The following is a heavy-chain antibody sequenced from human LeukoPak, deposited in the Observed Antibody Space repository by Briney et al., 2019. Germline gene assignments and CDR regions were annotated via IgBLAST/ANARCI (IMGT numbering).Heavy chain of an antibody. D-gene: IGHD3-3*01. CDR1: GFTFSDDT. V-gene: IGHV3-21*01. CDR3: ARANSGYYDFWSGYSLLDYMDV. CDR2: ISISITYI. J-gene: IGHJ6*03. Sequence: GRSLRLSCAASGFTFSDDTMNWVRQAPGKWLGWVSSISISITYIYYADSVEGRFTISRDNAKNSLYLQMNSLRAEDTAVYYCARANSGYYDFWSGYSLLDYMDVWGKGTTVTVSS.